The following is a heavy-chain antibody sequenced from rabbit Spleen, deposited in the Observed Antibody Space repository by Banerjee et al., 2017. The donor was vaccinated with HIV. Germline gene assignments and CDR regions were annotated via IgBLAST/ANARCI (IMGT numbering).Heavy chain of an antibody. D-gene: IGHD1-1*01. V-gene: IGHV1S40*01. Sequence: QSLEESGGDLVKPGASLTLTCMASGVSFSGDSYMCWVRQAPGKGLEWIACINIVTGKDVYATWAKGRFIMSRTSSTTVTLQMTSLTAADTATYFCARNYVNAFDPWGQGTLVTVS. CDR2: INIVTGKD. CDR1: GVSFSGDSY. J-gene: IGHJ2*01. CDR3: ARNYVNAFDP.